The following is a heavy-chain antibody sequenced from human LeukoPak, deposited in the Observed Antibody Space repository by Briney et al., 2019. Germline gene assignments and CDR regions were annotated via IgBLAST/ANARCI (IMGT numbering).Heavy chain of an antibody. CDR2: IDPGDSDT. CDR3: ARRGYYDTSGDNNWFDP. D-gene: IGHD3-22*01. Sequence: GESLKISCKGSGYSFTSYWIGWVRQMPGKGLEWMGIIDPGDSDTKYSPSFQGQVTISADKSISTAYPQWRSLKASDTATYYCARRGYYDTSGDNNWFDPWGQGTLVIVSS. CDR1: GYSFTSYW. J-gene: IGHJ5*02. V-gene: IGHV5-51*01.